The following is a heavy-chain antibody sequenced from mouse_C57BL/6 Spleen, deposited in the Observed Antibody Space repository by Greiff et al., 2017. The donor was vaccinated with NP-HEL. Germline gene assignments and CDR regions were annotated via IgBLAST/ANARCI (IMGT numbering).Heavy chain of an antibody. CDR3: ALNWSWFAY. CDR2: ILPGSGST. Sequence: QVQLQQSGAELMKPGASVKLSCKATGYTFTGYWIAWVKQRPGHGLEWIGEILPGSGSTNYNENFKGKATFTADTSSNTAYMQLRSLTTEDFAVYYCALNWSWFAYWGQGTLVTVSA. D-gene: IGHD4-1*02. CDR1: GYTFTGYW. J-gene: IGHJ3*01. V-gene: IGHV1-9*01.